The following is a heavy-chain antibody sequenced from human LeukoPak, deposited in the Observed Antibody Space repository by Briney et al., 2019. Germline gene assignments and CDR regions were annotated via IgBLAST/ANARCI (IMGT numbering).Heavy chain of an antibody. J-gene: IGHJ5*02. V-gene: IGHV4-59*08. CDR3: ARYGSCYDGVCNWFDP. CDR2: IYYSGST. CDR1: GGSISSYY. Sequence: SETLSLTCTVSGGSISSYYWSWIRQPPGKGLEWIGYIYYSGSTNYNPSLKSRVTISVDTSKNQFSLKLSSVTAADTAVYYCARYGSCYDGVCNWFDPWGQGTLVTVSS. D-gene: IGHD1-26*01.